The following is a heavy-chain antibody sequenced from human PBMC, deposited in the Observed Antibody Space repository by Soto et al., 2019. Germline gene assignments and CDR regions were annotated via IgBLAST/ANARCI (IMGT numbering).Heavy chain of an antibody. CDR1: GFTFSSYA. CDR2: ISGSDDST. J-gene: IGHJ4*02. Sequence: EVQLLESGGGLVQPGESLRLSCVASGFTFSSYAMSWVRQAPGKGLEWVSVISGSDDSTYYADSVKGRFTISRDNSKNTRYLQMNSLRAEDTAVYYCAKRSSSSTFDYWGQGTLVTVSS. V-gene: IGHV3-23*01. D-gene: IGHD6-6*01. CDR3: AKRSSSSTFDY.